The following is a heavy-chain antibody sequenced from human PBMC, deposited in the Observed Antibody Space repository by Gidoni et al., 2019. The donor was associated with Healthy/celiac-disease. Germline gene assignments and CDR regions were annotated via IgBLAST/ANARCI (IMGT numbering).Heavy chain of an antibody. CDR1: GFTFSSSS. CDR3: ARSWGGYCSSTSCRSSGGLDY. V-gene: IGHV3-21*01. CDR2: ISSSSSYI. J-gene: IGHJ4*02. Sequence: EVQLVESGGGLVKPGGSLRLSCAASGFTFSSSSMTWVRQAPGKGLEWVSSISSSSSYIYYADSVKGRFTISRDNAKNSLYLQMNSLRAEDTAVYYCARSWGGYCSSTSCRSSGGLDYWGQGTLVTVSS. D-gene: IGHD2-2*01.